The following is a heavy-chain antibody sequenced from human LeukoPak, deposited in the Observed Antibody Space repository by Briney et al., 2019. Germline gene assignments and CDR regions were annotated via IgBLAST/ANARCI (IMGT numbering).Heavy chain of an antibody. V-gene: IGHV1-18*01. Sequence: ASVKVSCKASGYTFTTYAMNWVRQAPGQGLEWMGWISAYNGNTNYAQRLQGRVTMTTDTSTSTAYMELRSLRSDDTAVYYCAREDSSGWYVVDYWGQGTLVTVSS. CDR1: GYTFTTYA. CDR2: ISAYNGNT. J-gene: IGHJ4*02. D-gene: IGHD6-19*01. CDR3: AREDSSGWYVVDY.